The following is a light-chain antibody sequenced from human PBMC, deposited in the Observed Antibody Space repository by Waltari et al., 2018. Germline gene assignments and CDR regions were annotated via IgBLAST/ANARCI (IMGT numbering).Light chain of an antibody. Sequence: DTVMTQTLLSLSVTPGQPASISCKSSQSLLQSDGKPPLFWYLQRPGQSPQHLIYDLSSRFSGVPDRFTGSGSGTDFTLKISRVEAGDVGVYYCMQGIHLPYTFGQGTKLDIK. CDR2: DLS. CDR1: QSLLQSDGKPP. J-gene: IGKJ2*01. CDR3: MQGIHLPYT. V-gene: IGKV2-29*02.